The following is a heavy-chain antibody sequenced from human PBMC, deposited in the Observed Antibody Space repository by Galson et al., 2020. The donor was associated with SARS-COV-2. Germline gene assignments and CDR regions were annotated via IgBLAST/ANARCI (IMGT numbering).Heavy chain of an antibody. CDR2: IYYSAST. Sequence: SETLSLTCTVSGGSISSSSYYWGWIRQPPGKGLEWIGSIYYSASTYYNPSLKSRVTISVDTSKNQFSLKLSSVTAADTAVYYCARELYSSSCFDYWGQGTLVTVSS. V-gene: IGHV4-39*07. J-gene: IGHJ4*02. D-gene: IGHD6-13*01. CDR3: ARELYSSSCFDY. CDR1: GGSISSSSYY.